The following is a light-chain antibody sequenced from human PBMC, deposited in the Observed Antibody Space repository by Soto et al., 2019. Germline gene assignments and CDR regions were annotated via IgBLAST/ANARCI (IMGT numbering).Light chain of an antibody. CDR1: ENINDY. CDR2: DAS. CDR3: QQYNSHRT. V-gene: IGKV1-5*01. J-gene: IGKJ1*01. Sequence: DIQMTQSPSTLSASVGDRVTITCRASENINDYLAWYQQKPGKSPKVLIYDASTLESGVPSRFSGSGSGTQFTLTISSLQPEYFATYFCQQYNSHRTFGQGTKVQIK.